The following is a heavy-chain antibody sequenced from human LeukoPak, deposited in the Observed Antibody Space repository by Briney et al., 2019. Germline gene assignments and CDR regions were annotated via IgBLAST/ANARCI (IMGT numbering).Heavy chain of an antibody. J-gene: IGHJ4*02. V-gene: IGHV4-61*02. Sequence: SETLSLTCTVSGGSISSGSYYWSWIRQPAWKGLEWIGRIYTSGSTNYNPSLKSRVTISVDTSKNQFSLKLSSVTAADTAVYYGARVSGGYFEGLDYWGKGTLVTVSS. CDR3: ARVSGGYFEGLDY. CDR1: GGSISSGSYY. CDR2: IYTSGST. D-gene: IGHD5-12*01.